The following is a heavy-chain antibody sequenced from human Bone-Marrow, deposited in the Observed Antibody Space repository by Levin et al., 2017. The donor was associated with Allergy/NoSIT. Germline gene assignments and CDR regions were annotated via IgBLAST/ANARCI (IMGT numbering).Heavy chain of an antibody. CDR3: ARDPTRRGSYVGTNYYAMDV. V-gene: IGHV4-4*07. Sequence: SETLSLTCSVSGDSINNYYWSWIRQSAGKGLEWIGRIYSTGSSNYNPSLKSRVSMSVDTSKNQISLKMTSVTAADTAVYFCARDPTRRGSYVGTNYYAMDVRGQGTTVTVSS. J-gene: IGHJ6*02. D-gene: IGHD3-16*01. CDR1: GDSINNYY. CDR2: IYSTGSS.